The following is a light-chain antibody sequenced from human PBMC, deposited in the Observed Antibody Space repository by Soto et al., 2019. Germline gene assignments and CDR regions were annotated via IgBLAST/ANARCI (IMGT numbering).Light chain of an antibody. V-gene: IGLV1-51*02. J-gene: IGLJ2*01. CDR1: NSSIGNNY. Sequence: QSVLTQPPSVSAAPGQKVTISCSGSNSSIGNNYVSWYQQLPGTAPKLLIYENNKRPSGIPDRFSGSKSGTSATLGITGLQTGEEADYYCGTWDGSLSAVVFGGGTKLTVL. CDR2: ENN. CDR3: GTWDGSLSAVV.